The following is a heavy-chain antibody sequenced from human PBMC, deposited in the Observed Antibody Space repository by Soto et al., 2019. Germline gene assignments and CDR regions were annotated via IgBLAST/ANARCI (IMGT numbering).Heavy chain of an antibody. J-gene: IGHJ5*02. D-gene: IGHD3-3*01. CDR3: ARGGLRFLEQNWFDP. CDR2: IIPIFGTA. V-gene: IGHV1-69*13. Sequence: SVKVSCKASGGTFSSYAISWVRQAPGQGLEWMGGIIPIFGTANYAQKFQGRVTITADESTSTAYMELSSLRSEDTAVYYCARGGLRFLEQNWFDPWGQGTLVTVSS. CDR1: GGTFSSYA.